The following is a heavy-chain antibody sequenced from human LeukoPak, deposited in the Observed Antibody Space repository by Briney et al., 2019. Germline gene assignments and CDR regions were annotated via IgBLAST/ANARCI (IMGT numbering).Heavy chain of an antibody. V-gene: IGHV4-59*01. CDR2: IYYSGST. Sequence: PSETLSLTCTVSGGSISSYYWSWIRQPPGKGLEWIGYIYYSGSTNYNPSLKSRVTISVDTSKNQFSLKLSSVTAADTAVYYCARAHPTYYYGSGSLDYWGQGTLVTVSS. CDR1: GGSISSYY. CDR3: ARAHPTYYYGSGSLDY. J-gene: IGHJ4*02. D-gene: IGHD3-10*01.